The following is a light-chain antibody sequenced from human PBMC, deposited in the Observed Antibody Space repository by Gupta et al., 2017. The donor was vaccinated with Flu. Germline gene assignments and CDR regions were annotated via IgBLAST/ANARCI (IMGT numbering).Light chain of an antibody. J-gene: IGLJ3*02. CDR2: RNN. CDR1: NSNIGSNY. CDR3: SAWDDSRNAWV. Sequence: QSVLTQPPSASGPPGQGVTISCSGGNSNIGSNYVYWYQQFPGAAPRVLIYRNNNRPAGVPDRFSGSKSGNSAALAISGLRADDEADYYCSAWDDSRNAWVLGGGTKMTVL. V-gene: IGLV1-47*01.